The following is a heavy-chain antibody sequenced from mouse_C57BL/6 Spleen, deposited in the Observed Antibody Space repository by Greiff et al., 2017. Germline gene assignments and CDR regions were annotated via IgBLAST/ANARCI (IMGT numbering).Heavy chain of an antibody. CDR3: ASTTVVARFYFDD. D-gene: IGHD1-1*01. J-gene: IGHJ2*01. CDR1: GFTFTSYW. CDR2: IYPGSGST. Sequence: QVQLLQPGAELVTPGASVKMSCKASGFTFTSYWITWVKQRPGKGLEWIGDIYPGSGSTNYNEQFKSKATLTVDTSSSTAYMQLSSLTSEDSAVYYCASTTVVARFYFDDWGQGTTLTVSS. V-gene: IGHV1-55*01.